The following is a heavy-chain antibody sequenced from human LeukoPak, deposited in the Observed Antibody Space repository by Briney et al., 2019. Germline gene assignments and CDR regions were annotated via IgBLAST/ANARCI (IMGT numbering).Heavy chain of an antibody. CDR3: ARMNYDLLPS. J-gene: IGHJ4*02. D-gene: IGHD1-7*01. CDR2: IYYSGST. Sequence: SETLSLTCTVSGGSISSYYWSWIRQPPGKGLEWIGYIYYSGSTNYNPSLKSRVTISVDTSKNQFSLKLSSVTAADTAVYYSARMNYDLLPSWGQGTLVTVSS. CDR1: GGSISSYY. V-gene: IGHV4-59*01.